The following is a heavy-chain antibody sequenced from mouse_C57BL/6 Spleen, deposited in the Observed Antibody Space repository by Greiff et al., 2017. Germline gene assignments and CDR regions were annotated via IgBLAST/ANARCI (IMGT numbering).Heavy chain of an antibody. CDR1: GYTFTSYW. V-gene: IGHV1-64*01. D-gene: IGHD1-1*01. J-gene: IGHJ4*01. CDR2: IHPNSGST. Sequence: VQLQQPGAELVKPGASVKLSCKASGYTFTSYWMHWVKQRPGQGLEWIGMIHPNSGSTNYNEKFKSKATLTVDKSSSTAYMQLSSLTSEDSAVYYCASPSTVVATRDYYYAMDYWGQGTSVTVSS. CDR3: ASPSTVVATRDYYYAMDY.